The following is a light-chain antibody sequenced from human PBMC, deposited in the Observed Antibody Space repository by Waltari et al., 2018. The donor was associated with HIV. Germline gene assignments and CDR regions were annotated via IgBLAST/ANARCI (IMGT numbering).Light chain of an antibody. J-gene: IGLJ2*01. Sequence: QSVLTQPPSVFGAPGQRVTISCTGSSSNIGALYDVNWYQQLPGTAPKLLSYGNSNRPSGVPDRFSGSKSGTSASLAITGLQAEDEADYYCQSYDNSLGGSVVFGGGTKLTVL. V-gene: IGLV1-40*01. CDR3: QSYDNSLGGSVV. CDR2: GNS. CDR1: SSNIGALYD.